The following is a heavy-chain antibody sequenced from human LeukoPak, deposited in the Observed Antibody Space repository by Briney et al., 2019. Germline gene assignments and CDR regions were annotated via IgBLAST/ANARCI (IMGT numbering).Heavy chain of an antibody. V-gene: IGHV4-39*01. Sequence: SETLSLTCSVSGASISGVTYYWGWIRQPPGKGLGWTGSIYYTGSTYDNPSLKSRVTISVDTSKNQFSLKLSSVTAADTAVYYCARRGGSSRAFDYWGQGTLVAVSS. CDR1: GASISGVTYY. J-gene: IGHJ4*02. CDR2: IYYTGST. D-gene: IGHD1-26*01. CDR3: ARRGGSSRAFDY.